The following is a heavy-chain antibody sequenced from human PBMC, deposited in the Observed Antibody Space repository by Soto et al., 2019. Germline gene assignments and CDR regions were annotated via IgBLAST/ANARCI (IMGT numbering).Heavy chain of an antibody. CDR1: GFTFSGSA. V-gene: IGHV3-73*02. Sequence: EVQLVESGGGLVQPGGSLKLSCAASGFTFSGSAMHWVRQASGNGLEWVGRIRSKANSYATAYAASVKGRFTISRDDSKNTAYLQMNSLKTEDTAVYYCTSRIIVGATLFDYWGQGTLVTVSS. CDR3: TSRIIVGATLFDY. J-gene: IGHJ4*02. CDR2: IRSKANSYAT. D-gene: IGHD1-26*01.